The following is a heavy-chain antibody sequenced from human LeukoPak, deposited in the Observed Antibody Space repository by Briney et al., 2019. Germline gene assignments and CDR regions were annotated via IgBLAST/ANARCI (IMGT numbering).Heavy chain of an antibody. CDR1: GGSFSGYY. CDR2: INHSGST. J-gene: IGHJ4*02. V-gene: IGHV4-34*01. CDR3: ARAPTTGGFDY. Sequence: SETLSLTCAVYGGSFSGYYWSWIRQPPGKGLEWIGEINHSGSTNYNPSLKSRVTISVGTSKSQFSLKLSSVTAADTAVYFCARAPTTGGFDYWGQGTLVTVSS. D-gene: IGHD4-17*01.